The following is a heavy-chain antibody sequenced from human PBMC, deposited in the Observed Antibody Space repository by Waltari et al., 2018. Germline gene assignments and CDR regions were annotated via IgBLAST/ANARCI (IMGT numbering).Heavy chain of an antibody. D-gene: IGHD2-2*01. CDR1: GGTFSSYA. V-gene: IGHV1-69*12. Sequence: QVQLVQPGAEVKKPGSSVKVSCKASGGTFSSYAISWVRQAPGQGLEWMGGIIPICMTSNYAQKFQGRVTITADESTSTAYMELSSLRSEDTAVYYCASPRGYCSSTSCYRAFDIWGQGTMVTVSS. CDR3: ASPRGYCSSTSCYRAFDI. J-gene: IGHJ3*02. CDR2: IIPICMTS.